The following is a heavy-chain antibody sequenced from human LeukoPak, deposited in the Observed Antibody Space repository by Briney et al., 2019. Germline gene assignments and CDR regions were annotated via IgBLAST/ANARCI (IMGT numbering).Heavy chain of an antibody. CDR2: IYYSGNT. CDR1: GGSITSTGYY. D-gene: IGHD3-9*01. Sequence: SETLSLTCTVSGGSITSTGYYWGWIRQPPGKELEWIGIIYYSGNTYHNPSLKSRVTISVDTSKNRFSLKLRSVTAADTAVYYCARGKALRGLRYFEMLIYYFDYWGQGTPVTVSS. CDR3: ARGKALRGLRYFEMLIYYFDY. J-gene: IGHJ4*02. V-gene: IGHV4-39*07.